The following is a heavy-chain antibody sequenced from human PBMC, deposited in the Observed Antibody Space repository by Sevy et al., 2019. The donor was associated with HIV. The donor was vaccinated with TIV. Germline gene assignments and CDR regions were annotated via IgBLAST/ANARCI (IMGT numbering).Heavy chain of an antibody. CDR2: INHTGSL. D-gene: IGHD2-2*01. CDR1: GGSFSGYF. Sequence: SETQSLTCAVSGGSFSGYFWNWIRQSPGKGLEWIGEINHTGSLKYNPSLKSRVTISVDASKSQLSLHLRSVTAADTAVYYCARGRQAYVVVVPSTVPFDYWGRGTLVTVSS. V-gene: IGHV4-34*01. CDR3: ARGRQAYVVVVPSTVPFDY. J-gene: IGHJ4*02.